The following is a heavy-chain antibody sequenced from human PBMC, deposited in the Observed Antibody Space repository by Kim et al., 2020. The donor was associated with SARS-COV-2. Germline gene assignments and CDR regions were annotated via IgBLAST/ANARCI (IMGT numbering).Heavy chain of an antibody. J-gene: IGHJ3*02. CDR2: IRSKANSYAT. Sequence: GGSLRLSCAASGFTFSDSAMYWVRQASGKGLEWVGRIRSKANSYATAYDVSVKGRFIISRDDSKNTAYLQMNSLKTEDTAIYYCTRFPPYSNIWWDAFD. CDR3: TRFPPYSNIWWDAFD. D-gene: IGHD6-13*01. V-gene: IGHV3-73*01. CDR1: GFTFSDSA.